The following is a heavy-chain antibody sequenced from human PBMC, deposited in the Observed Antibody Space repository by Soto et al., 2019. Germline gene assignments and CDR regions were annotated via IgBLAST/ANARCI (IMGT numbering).Heavy chain of an antibody. CDR3: ARGAVPGWVDP. V-gene: IGHV4-31*03. CDR2: IYHSGST. J-gene: IGHJ5*02. CDR1: GGSISSGGYY. Sequence: QVQLQESGPGLVKPSQTLSLTCTVSGGSISSGGYYWSWIRQHPGKGLEWIGYIYHSGSTYYNPSLKSRVTGSVDTSKKQFSLKLSSVTAADTAVDYCARGAVPGWVDPWGQGTLVTVSS.